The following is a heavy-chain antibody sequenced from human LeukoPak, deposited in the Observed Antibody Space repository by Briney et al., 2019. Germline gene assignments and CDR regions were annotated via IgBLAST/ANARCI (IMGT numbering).Heavy chain of an antibody. D-gene: IGHD3-3*01. CDR1: GFTFSSYA. J-gene: IGHJ4*02. CDR2: ISSNGGST. Sequence: PGGSLRLSCAASGFTFSSYAMHWVRQAPGKGLEYVSAISSNGGSTYYANSVKGRFTISRDNSKNTLYLQMGSLRAEDMAVYYCARDKGLRFLEWLDRILDYWGQGTLVTVSS. CDR3: ARDKGLRFLEWLDRILDY. V-gene: IGHV3-64*01.